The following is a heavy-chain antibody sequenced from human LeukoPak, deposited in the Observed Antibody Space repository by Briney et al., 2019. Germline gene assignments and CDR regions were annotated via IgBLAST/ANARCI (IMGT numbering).Heavy chain of an antibody. CDR2: IYYSGST. Sequence: PSETLSLTCTVSGGSISSYYGSWIRQPPGKGLEWIGHIYYSGSTNYNPSLKSRVTIAVDTTKNQFSLKLSSVTAADTAVYYCARVKKKSYYYGTGSWNWFDPWGQGTLVTVSS. D-gene: IGHD3-10*01. J-gene: IGHJ5*02. CDR3: ARVKKKSYYYGTGSWNWFDP. V-gene: IGHV4-59*01. CDR1: GGSISSYY.